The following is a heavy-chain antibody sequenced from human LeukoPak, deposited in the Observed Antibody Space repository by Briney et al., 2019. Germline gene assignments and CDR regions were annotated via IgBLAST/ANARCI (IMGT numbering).Heavy chain of an antibody. J-gene: IGHJ4*02. V-gene: IGHV3-53*01. CDR3: ARAPDYDSSGYPDY. Sequence: GGSLRLSCAASGFTVSSNYMSWVRQAPGTGLEWVSVIYSGGSTYYADSVKGRFTISRDNSKNTLYLQMNSLRAEDTAVYYCARAPDYDSSGYPDYWGQGTLVTVSS. CDR1: GFTVSSNY. D-gene: IGHD3-22*01. CDR2: IYSGGST.